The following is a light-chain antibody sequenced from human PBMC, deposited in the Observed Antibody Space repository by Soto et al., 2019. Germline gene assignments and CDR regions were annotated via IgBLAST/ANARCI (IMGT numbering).Light chain of an antibody. V-gene: IGLV2-14*01. CDR2: DVS. Sequence: QSALTQPASVSGSPGQSIPLSCTGTSSDVGGYNYVSWYQQHPGKAPKFMIYDVSNRPSGVSNRFSGSKSGNTASLTISGLQAEDEAEYYCSSYTTSNTRQIVFGTGTKVTVL. CDR3: SSYTTSNTRQIV. J-gene: IGLJ1*01. CDR1: SSDVGGYNY.